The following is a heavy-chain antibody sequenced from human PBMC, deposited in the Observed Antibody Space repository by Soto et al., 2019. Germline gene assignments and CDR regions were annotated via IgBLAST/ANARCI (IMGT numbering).Heavy chain of an antibody. CDR1: GGSIRSYC. CDR3: AGGWSIVAATRRLMDV. V-gene: IGHV4-59*03. CDR2: ICNSGTT. J-gene: IGHJ6*03. D-gene: IGHD6-13*01. Sequence: SETLSLTCTVSGGSIRSYCWTWIRQPPGEGLEWIGCICNSGTTNYNPPLKSRVAISIDTQKNQFSLQLSSVSVADTASYYCAGGWSIVAATRRLMDVWAKGTTVTVSS.